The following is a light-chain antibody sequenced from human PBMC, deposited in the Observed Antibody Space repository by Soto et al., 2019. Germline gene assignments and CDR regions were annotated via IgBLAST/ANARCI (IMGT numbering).Light chain of an antibody. J-gene: IGKJ2*01. CDR3: QQYNSNSYT. V-gene: IGKV1-5*03. CDR2: KAS. Sequence: DIQMTQSPSIVSASVGDIVTITCRASQSISYWLAWYQQKPGKAPKVLIYKASRLQSEVPSRFSGSGSGTEFTLTISSLQPDDFATYYCQQYNSNSYTFGQGNKLEIK. CDR1: QSISYW.